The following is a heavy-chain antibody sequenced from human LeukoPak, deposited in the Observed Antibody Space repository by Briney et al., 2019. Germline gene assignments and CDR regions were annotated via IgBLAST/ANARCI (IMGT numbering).Heavy chain of an antibody. D-gene: IGHD3-16*02. CDR3: ARGGPSYDYVWGSYRSATFDY. CDR1: GYIFTDYY. CDR2: INPNSGGT. V-gene: IGHV1-2*04. Sequence: ASVKVSCKASGYIFTDYYMHAVRPAPGQGVEWMGWINPNSGGTKYAQKFQGWVTMTRDTSISTAYMELSRLRSDDTAVYYCARGGPSYDYVWGSYRSATFDYWGQGTLVTVSS. J-gene: IGHJ4*02.